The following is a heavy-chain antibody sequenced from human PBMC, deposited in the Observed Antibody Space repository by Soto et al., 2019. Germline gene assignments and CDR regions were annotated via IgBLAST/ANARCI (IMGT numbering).Heavy chain of an antibody. CDR3: ARGVVPAATNWFDP. CDR1: GYTFTSYA. Sequence: GASVKVACKASGYTFTSYAMHWVRQAPGQRLEWMGWINAGNGNTKYSQKFQGRVTITRDTSASTAYMELSSLRSEDTAVYYCARGVVPAATNWFDPWGQETLVTVSA. CDR2: INAGNGNT. D-gene: IGHD2-2*01. J-gene: IGHJ5*02. V-gene: IGHV1-3*01.